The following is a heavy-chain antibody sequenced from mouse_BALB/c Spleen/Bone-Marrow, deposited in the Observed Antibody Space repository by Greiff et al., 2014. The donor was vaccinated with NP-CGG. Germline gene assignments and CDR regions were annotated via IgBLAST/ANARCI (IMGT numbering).Heavy chain of an antibody. V-gene: IGHV1-26*01. J-gene: IGHJ4*01. Sequence: VHVKQSGPDLVKPRASVKMSCKASGYTFTDYYMKWVKQSHGKRLEWIGDINPNNGNTFYNQKFKGKASLTVDKSSTTAYMQLNSLTSEDSAVYYCARSRAMDYWGQGTSVTVSS. CDR3: ARSRAMDY. CDR1: GYTFTDYY. CDR2: INPNNGNT.